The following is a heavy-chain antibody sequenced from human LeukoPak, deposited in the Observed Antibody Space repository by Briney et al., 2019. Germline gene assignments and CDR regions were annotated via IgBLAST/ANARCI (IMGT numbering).Heavy chain of an antibody. D-gene: IGHD2-21*02. CDR2: INRNSGGT. CDR1: GYTFTDYY. Sequence: RASVKVSCKASGYTFTDYYMHWVRQAPGQGLEWMGWINRNSGGTNYAQKLQGRVTMTTDTSTSTAYMELRSLRSDDTAVYYCARVVVVTVNDAFDIWGQGTMVTVSS. V-gene: IGHV1-2*02. CDR3: ARVVVVTVNDAFDI. J-gene: IGHJ3*02.